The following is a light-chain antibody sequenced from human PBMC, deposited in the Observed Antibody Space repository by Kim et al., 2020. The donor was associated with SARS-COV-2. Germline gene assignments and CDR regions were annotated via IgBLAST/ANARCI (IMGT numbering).Light chain of an antibody. CDR1: RSVLFTGNNKNY. CDR3: QQYYTTLWT. Sequence: VMTQSPDSLAVSLGERATINCTSSRSVLFTGNNKNYLAWYQQKAGQPPTLLFYWASTRQSGVPDRFSGSGSETEFSLTISSLQAEDVAVYYCQQYYTTLWTFGRGTKVDIK. J-gene: IGKJ1*01. V-gene: IGKV4-1*01. CDR2: WAS.